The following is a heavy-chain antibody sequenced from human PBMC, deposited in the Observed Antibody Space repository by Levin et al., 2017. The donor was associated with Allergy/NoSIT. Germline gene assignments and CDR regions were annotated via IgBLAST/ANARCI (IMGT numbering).Heavy chain of an antibody. CDR1: GGSIGSGGYY. D-gene: IGHD3-22*01. J-gene: IGHJ4*02. V-gene: IGHV4-31*03. CDR3: ARTLGYYDGSAYAY. CDR2: TYYSGST. Sequence: SETLSLTCTVSGGSIGSGGYYWSWIRQHPGKGLEWIGYTYYSGSTYYNPSLKSRVTISVDTSKNQFSLKVNSVTAADTAVYYCARTLGYYDGSAYAYWGQGTLVTVSS.